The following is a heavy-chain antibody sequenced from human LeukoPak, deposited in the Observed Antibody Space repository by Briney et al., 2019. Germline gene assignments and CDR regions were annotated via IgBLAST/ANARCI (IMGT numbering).Heavy chain of an antibody. J-gene: IGHJ5*02. CDR2: IYYSGTT. V-gene: IGHV4-59*12. D-gene: IGHD3-10*01. Sequence: SETLSLTCSVSGGSISGYYWSWIRQPPGKGLEWIGYIYYSGTTIYNPSLKSRLTISLNTSKNQFSLNLSSVTAAGTAVYYCARDETHFYGSGSSNWFDPWGQGILVTVSS. CDR3: ARDETHFYGSGSSNWFDP. CDR1: GGSISGYY.